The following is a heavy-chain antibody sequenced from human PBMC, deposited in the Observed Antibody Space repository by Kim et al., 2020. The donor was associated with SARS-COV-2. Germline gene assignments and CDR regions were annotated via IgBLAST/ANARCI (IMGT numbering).Heavy chain of an antibody. CDR3: ARVLGVAAATRAPGY. CDR1: GFTFSDYY. V-gene: IGHV3-11*06. J-gene: IGHJ4*02. D-gene: IGHD2-15*01. Sequence: GGSLRLSCAASGFTFSDYYMSWIRQAPGKGLECVSYISSSSSFTNYADSVQCRFTISRDNAKNSLYLQMNSLRAEDTAVYYCARVLGVAAATRAPGYWGQGSLVTVS. CDR2: ISSSSSFT.